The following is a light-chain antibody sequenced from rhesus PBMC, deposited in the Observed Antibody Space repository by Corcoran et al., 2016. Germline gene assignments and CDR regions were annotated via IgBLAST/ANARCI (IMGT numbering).Light chain of an antibody. J-gene: IGKJ4*01. CDR3: LQDYTTPLT. CDR1: QGINKE. Sequence: DIQMTQSPSSLSASVGDRVTVTCRASQGINKELSWYQQKPGKAPTPLIYAASRLQTGVSSLFNGSGSGTDFTLTISSLQPEDVATYYCLQDYTTPLTFGGGTKVEIK. CDR2: AAS. V-gene: IGKV1-94*01.